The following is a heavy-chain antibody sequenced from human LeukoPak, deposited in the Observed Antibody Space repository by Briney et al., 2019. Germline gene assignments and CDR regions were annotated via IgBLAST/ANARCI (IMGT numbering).Heavy chain of an antibody. CDR2: ISWNSDNI. Sequence: PGGSLRLSCAASGFTFDDYAMHWVRQAPGKGLERVSGISWNSDNIGYADSVKGRFTISRDNAKNSLYLQMNSLRTEDTALYYCAKDRDYGGNSGCDYWGQGTLVTVSS. CDR1: GFTFDDYA. V-gene: IGHV3-9*01. D-gene: IGHD4-23*01. J-gene: IGHJ4*02. CDR3: AKDRDYGGNSGCDY.